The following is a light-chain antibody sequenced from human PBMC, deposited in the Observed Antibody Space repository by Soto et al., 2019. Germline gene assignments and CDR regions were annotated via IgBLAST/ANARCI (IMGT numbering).Light chain of an antibody. J-gene: IGKJ1*01. Sequence: DIQMTQSPSTLYASVGDRVTITCRASQSISRWLAWYQQKPGKAPKVLIFDAASLESGVPSRVSGRGSGTEFAIPITILQPDDFATCYCQPFASTPCTFCQGTKGAIK. CDR2: DAA. V-gene: IGKV1-5*01. CDR1: QSISRW. CDR3: QPFASTPCT.